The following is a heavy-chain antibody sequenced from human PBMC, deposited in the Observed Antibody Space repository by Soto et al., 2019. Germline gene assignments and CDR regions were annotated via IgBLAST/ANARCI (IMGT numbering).Heavy chain of an antibody. CDR1: GYTFTEFD. J-gene: IGHJ4*02. CDR2: MNTNTGNT. Sequence: QVLLVQSGADVKKPGASVKVSCKTSGYTFTEFDIHWVRQAPGQGLEWMGWMNTNTGNTGYAQKFQGRVTMTRDTSSRTVYMELRRLRSEDTAVYYCARVVRFFGGHAGYWGQGTRVTVSS. D-gene: IGHD3-3*01. V-gene: IGHV1-8*01. CDR3: ARVVRFFGGHAGY.